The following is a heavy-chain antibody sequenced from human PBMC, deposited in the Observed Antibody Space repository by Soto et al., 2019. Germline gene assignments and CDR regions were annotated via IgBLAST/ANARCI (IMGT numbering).Heavy chain of an antibody. J-gene: IGHJ4*02. CDR3: AKGPIFGVENIYDY. V-gene: IGHV3-23*01. CDR1: GFTFSSYA. CDR2: MSGGGRSS. Sequence: DVQLLESGGDLVQPGGSLRLSCAASGFTFSSYAMSWVRQAPGKGLEWVSSMSGGGRSSYDADSVKGRFTISRDNSKNTLYLQMNNLRAEDTALYYCAKGPIFGVENIYDYWGQGTLVTVSS. D-gene: IGHD3-3*01.